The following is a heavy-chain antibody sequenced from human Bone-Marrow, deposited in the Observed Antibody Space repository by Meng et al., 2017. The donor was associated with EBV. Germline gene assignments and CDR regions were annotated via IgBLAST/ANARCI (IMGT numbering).Heavy chain of an antibody. V-gene: IGHV2-5*02. CDR3: AHLIAARPFDY. CDR1: GSSLSIRGVG. D-gene: IGHD6-6*01. J-gene: IGHJ4*02. CDR2: IYWDDDK. Sequence: QITLRESGPTLVKPTQTLTLAWTVSGSSLSIRGVGVGWIRQPPGKALEWLAVIYWDDDKRYSPSLKSRLTITKDTSKKQVVLTMTNMDPVDAATYYCAHLIAARPFDYWGQGTLVTVSS.